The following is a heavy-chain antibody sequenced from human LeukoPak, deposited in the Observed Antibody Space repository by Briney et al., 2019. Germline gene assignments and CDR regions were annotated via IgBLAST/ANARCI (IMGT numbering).Heavy chain of an antibody. J-gene: IGHJ5*02. CDR1: GFSISSGDYY. Sequence: SETLSLTCTVSGFSISSGDYYWSWIGQAPGKGLDCIGYMYYSGSTYYNPSLKSRVTISVDTSKNQFSLKLSSVTAADTAVYYCARPYYYDSRIDPWGQGTLVTVSS. CDR3: ARPYYYDSRIDP. V-gene: IGHV4-30-4*01. CDR2: MYYSGST. D-gene: IGHD3-22*01.